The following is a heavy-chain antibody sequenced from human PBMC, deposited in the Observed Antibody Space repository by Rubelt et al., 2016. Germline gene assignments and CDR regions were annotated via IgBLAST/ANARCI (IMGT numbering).Heavy chain of an antibody. CDR2: ISSSSSTI. CDR3: ASRISSSWSYYYGMDV. V-gene: IGHV3-48*02. J-gene: IGHJ6*02. Sequence: MNWVRQAPGKGLEWVSYISSSSSTIYYADSVKGRFTISRDNAKNSLYLQMNSLRDEDTAVYYCASRISSSWSYYYGMDVWGQGTTVTVSS. D-gene: IGHD6-13*01.